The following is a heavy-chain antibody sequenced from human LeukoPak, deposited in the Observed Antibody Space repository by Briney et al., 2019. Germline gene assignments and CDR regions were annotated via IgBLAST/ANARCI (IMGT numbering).Heavy chain of an antibody. D-gene: IGHD3-22*01. CDR3: AREEYYYDSSGYYLHDAFDI. Sequence: SETLSLTCTVSGGSISSGGYYWSWIRQHPGKGLEWIGYIYYSGSTYYNPSLKSRVTISVDTSKNQFSLELSSVTAADTAVYYCAREEYYYDSSGYYLHDAFDIWGQGTMVTVSS. J-gene: IGHJ3*02. V-gene: IGHV4-31*03. CDR2: IYYSGST. CDR1: GGSISSGGYY.